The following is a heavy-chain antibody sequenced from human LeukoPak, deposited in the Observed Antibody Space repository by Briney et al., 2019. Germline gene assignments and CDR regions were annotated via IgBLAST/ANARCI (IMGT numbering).Heavy chain of an antibody. D-gene: IGHD3-22*01. V-gene: IGHV3-9*01. CDR3: ARKTDSGGQGDY. CDR1: GFTFDDYA. Sequence: PGGSLRLSCAASGFTFDDYAMHWVRQAPGKRLEWVSGISWNSGSIGYADSVKGRFTISRDNSKNTLYLQMNSLRAEDTAVYYCARKTDSGGQGDYWGPGTLVTVSS. CDR2: ISWNSGSI. J-gene: IGHJ4*02.